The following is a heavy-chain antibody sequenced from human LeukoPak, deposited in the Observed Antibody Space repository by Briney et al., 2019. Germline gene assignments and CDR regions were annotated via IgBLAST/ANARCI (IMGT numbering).Heavy chain of an antibody. CDR1: GGTFSSYA. Sequence: GASVKVSCKASGGTFSSYAISWVRQAPGQGLEWMGGIIPIFGTANYAQKFQGRVTITADKSTSTAYMELSSLRSEDTAVYYCAREVVNDYYDSSGYINYWGQGTLVTVSS. V-gene: IGHV1-69*06. CDR3: AREVVNDYYDSSGYINY. D-gene: IGHD3-22*01. CDR2: IIPIFGTA. J-gene: IGHJ4*02.